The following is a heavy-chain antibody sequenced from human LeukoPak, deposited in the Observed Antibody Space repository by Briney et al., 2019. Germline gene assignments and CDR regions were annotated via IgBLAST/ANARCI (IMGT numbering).Heavy chain of an antibody. J-gene: IGHJ4*02. CDR2: IKTDGTYT. V-gene: IGHV3-74*01. D-gene: IGHD2-21*02. CDR1: GFTFSRYW. Sequence: PGGSLRLSCAASGFTFSRYWMHWVRQAPGEGLVWVSRIKTDGTYTSNADSVKGRFTISRDNAKNSLYLQLSSLRAEDTAVYYCARDHDFAFDNWGQGTLVTVSS. CDR3: ARDHDFAFDN.